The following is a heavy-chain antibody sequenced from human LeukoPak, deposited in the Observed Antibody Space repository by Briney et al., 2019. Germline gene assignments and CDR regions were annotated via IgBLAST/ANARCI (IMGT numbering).Heavy chain of an antibody. CDR3: AGETSLAGFASGLGFNY. CDR2: IYTSGST. J-gene: IGHJ4*02. D-gene: IGHD6-19*01. V-gene: IGHV4-4*07. Sequence: SETLSLTCTVSGGSISSYYWSWIRQPAGKGLEWIGRIYTSGSTNYNPSLKSRVTMSVDTSKNQFSLKLSSVTAADTAVYYCAGETSLAGFASGLGFNYWGQGILVTVSS. CDR1: GGSISSYY.